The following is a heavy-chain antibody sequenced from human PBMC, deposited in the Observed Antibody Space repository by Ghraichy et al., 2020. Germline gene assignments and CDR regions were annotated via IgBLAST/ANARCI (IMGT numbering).Heavy chain of an antibody. J-gene: IGHJ3*02. Sequence: GGSLRLSCAASGFTFSSYGMHWVRQAPGKGLEWVAVIWYDGSNKYYADSVKGRFTISRDNSKNTLYLQMNSLRAEDTAVYYCARGMTTYPKRQDAFDIWGQGTMVTVSS. D-gene: IGHD4-11*01. CDR1: GFTFSSYG. CDR2: IWYDGSNK. V-gene: IGHV3-33*01. CDR3: ARGMTTYPKRQDAFDI.